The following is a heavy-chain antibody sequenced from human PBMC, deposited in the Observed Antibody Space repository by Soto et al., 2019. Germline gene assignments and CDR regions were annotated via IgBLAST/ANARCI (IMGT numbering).Heavy chain of an antibody. CDR3: ARDVNHGVFDY. V-gene: IGHV3-7*03. J-gene: IGHJ4*02. Sequence: PGGSLRLSCAASGFTFRTYWMSWVRQAPGKGLEWVANINQDGSEKYHADSVTGRLTISRDNAERSLYLQMNSLRAKDTAIYFCARDVNHGVFDYWGQGALVTVSS. CDR1: GFTFRTYW. CDR2: INQDGSEK.